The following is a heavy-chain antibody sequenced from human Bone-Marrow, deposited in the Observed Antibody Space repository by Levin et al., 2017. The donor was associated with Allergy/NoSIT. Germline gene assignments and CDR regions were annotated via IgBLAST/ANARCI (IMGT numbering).Heavy chain of an antibody. Sequence: LSLTCAVSGFRFDMFPISWVRQAPGKGLEWISYISRSSQYIYYADSVRGRFTISRDNAKTSVYLQMNSLRDEDTAIYYCARENWGPLDFWGQGTLVTVSS. D-gene: IGHD7-27*01. CDR2: ISRSSQYI. V-gene: IGHV3-48*02. J-gene: IGHJ4*02. CDR3: ARENWGPLDF. CDR1: GFRFDMFP.